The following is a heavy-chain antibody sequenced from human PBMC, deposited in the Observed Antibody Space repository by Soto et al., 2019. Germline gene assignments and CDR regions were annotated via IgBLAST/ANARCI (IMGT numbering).Heavy chain of an antibody. CDR3: ARSLEVYAMEGY. V-gene: IGHV1-46*01. J-gene: IGHJ4*02. CDR1: GDTFTSYY. CDR2: INPSGGSI. Sequence: ASVKVFCKASGDTFTSYYMHWVRQAPGQGLEWMGIINPSGGSISYAQKFQGRVTMSRDTSTSTVYMELSSLRSEDTAVYYCARSLEVYAMEGYWGQGTLVTVSS. D-gene: IGHD2-8*01.